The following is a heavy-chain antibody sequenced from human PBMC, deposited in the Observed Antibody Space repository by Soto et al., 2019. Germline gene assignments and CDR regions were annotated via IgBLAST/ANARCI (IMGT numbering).Heavy chain of an antibody. CDR2: IYYVGYT. D-gene: IGHD2-2*01. V-gene: IGHV4-39*01. J-gene: IGHJ4*02. Sequence: QLQLQESGPGLVKPSESLSLTCIVSGGSSSSSNYYWACVRQPPGKGLEWIGNIYYVGYTYYRPSFMSRLTVYVDTFTHQFSLKRGFLTAADTAIYYFASLQVPGDSDYWGQGTLVTVYS. CDR3: ASLQVPGDSDY. CDR1: GGSSSSSNYY.